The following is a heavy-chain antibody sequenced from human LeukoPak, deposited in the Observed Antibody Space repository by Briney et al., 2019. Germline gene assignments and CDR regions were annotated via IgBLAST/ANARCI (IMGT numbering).Heavy chain of an antibody. CDR3: ARAAVAGTIPYLRPYYFDY. V-gene: IGHV4-39*07. Sequence: PGGSLRLSCAASGFTFSSFSMNWVRQAPGKGLEWIGTIYYSGSTYYNPSLKSRVTISVDTSKNQFSLKLSSVTAADTAVYYCARAAVAGTIPYLRPYYFDYWGQGTLVTVSS. CDR1: GFTFSSFSM. J-gene: IGHJ4*02. CDR2: IYYSGST. D-gene: IGHD6-19*01.